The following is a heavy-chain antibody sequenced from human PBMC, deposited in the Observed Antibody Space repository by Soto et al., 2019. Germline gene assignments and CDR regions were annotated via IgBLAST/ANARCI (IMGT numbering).Heavy chain of an antibody. CDR2: IYYSGST. J-gene: IGHJ5*02. Sequence: PSETLSLTCTVSGGSISSGGYYWSWIRQHPGKGLEWIGYIYYSGSTYYNPSLKSRVTISVDTSKNQFSLKLSSVTAADTAVYYCARAGHCSGGSCYTGPYNWFDPWGQGTLVTVS. V-gene: IGHV4-31*03. CDR1: GGSISSGGYY. D-gene: IGHD2-15*01. CDR3: ARAGHCSGGSCYTGPYNWFDP.